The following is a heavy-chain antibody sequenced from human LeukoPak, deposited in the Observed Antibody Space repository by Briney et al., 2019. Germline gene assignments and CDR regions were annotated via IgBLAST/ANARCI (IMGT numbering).Heavy chain of an antibody. CDR1: GGSFNDYY. Sequence: SETLSLTCAVYGGSFNDYYWRWIRQPPGKGLEWIGEINHSGSTNYNPSLKSRVAISVDTSKNQFSLKLSSVTAADTAVYYCARGEGGDQPIDYWGQGTLVTVSS. CDR2: INHSGST. CDR3: ARGEGGDQPIDY. J-gene: IGHJ4*02. V-gene: IGHV4-34*01. D-gene: IGHD2-21*01.